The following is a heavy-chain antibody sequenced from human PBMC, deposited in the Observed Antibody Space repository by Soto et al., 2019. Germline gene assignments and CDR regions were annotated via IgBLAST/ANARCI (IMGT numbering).Heavy chain of an antibody. V-gene: IGHV6-1*01. CDR3: ARIRWLRGGYYYGMDV. CDR1: GDSVSSNSAA. Sequence: SETLSLTCAISGDSVSSNSAAWNWIRQSPSRGLEWLGRTYYRSKWYNDYAVSVKSRITINPDTSKNQFSLQLNSVTPEDTAVYYCARIRWLRGGYYYGMDVWGQGTTVTVSS. CDR2: TYYRSKWYN. J-gene: IGHJ6*02. D-gene: IGHD5-12*01.